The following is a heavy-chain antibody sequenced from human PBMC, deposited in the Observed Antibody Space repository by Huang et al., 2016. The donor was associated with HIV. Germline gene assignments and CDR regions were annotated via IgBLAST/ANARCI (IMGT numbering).Heavy chain of an antibody. Sequence: QVQLVQSGAEVRKPGSSVKVSCRASGGSFNNFGINWVRKAPGQGLGGMGGIIPRFGTRNDAQRFKDRGTITADETTGVVHLEVTSLRSDDTAVYFCAKRGGAWGSPYAFDLWGPGTMVTVSS. CDR1: GGSFNNFG. V-gene: IGHV1-69*13. CDR2: IIPRFGTR. J-gene: IGHJ3*01. CDR3: AKRGGAWGSPYAFDL. D-gene: IGHD3-16*01.